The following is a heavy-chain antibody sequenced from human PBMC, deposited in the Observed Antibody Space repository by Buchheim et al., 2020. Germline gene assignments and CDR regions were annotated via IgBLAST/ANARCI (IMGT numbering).Heavy chain of an antibody. J-gene: IGHJ2*01. D-gene: IGHD6-19*01. V-gene: IGHV3-7*03. Sequence: EVQLVESGGGLVQPGGSLRLSCAASGFTFSSYWMTWVRQAPGKGLEWVANIKQDGSEKHYVDSVKGRFTISRDNAKNSLYLQMNSLRAEDTAVYYCATGYSSGWYDYWYFDLWGRGTL. CDR1: GFTFSSYW. CDR3: ATGYSSGWYDYWYFDL. CDR2: IKQDGSEK.